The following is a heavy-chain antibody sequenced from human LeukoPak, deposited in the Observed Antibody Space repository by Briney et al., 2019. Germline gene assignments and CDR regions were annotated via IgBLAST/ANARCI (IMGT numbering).Heavy chain of an antibody. Sequence: SETLSLTCTVSGGSISSYYWSWIRQPPGKGLEWIGYIYYSGSTNYNPSLKSRVTISVDTSKNQFPLKLSSVTAADTAVYYCARAIAAAGSFNWFDPWGQGTLVTVSS. CDR2: IYYSGST. V-gene: IGHV4-59*01. CDR1: GGSISSYY. CDR3: ARAIAAAGSFNWFDP. J-gene: IGHJ5*02. D-gene: IGHD6-13*01.